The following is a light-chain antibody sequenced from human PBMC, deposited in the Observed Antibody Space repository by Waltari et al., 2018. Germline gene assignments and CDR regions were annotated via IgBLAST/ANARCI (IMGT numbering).Light chain of an antibody. CDR2: DAS. J-gene: IGKJ4*01. CDR3: QQRSHWPT. CDR1: QSVSSY. Sequence: EIVLTQSPATLSLSPGERATLSCRASQSVSSYLAWYQQKPCQAPRLLIYDASNRATGIPARFRGSGSGTDVTLTISSLEPEDFAVYYCQQRSHWPTFGGGTKVEIK. V-gene: IGKV3-11*01.